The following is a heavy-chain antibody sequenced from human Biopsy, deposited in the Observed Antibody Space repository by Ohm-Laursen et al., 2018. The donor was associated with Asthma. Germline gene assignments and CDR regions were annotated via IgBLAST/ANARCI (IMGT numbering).Heavy chain of an antibody. CDR3: GRDMGGFGSGWFPVEF. Sequence: SLRLSCAASGFIFDGYGMSWVRQAPGKGLDWVSGINWNGGSTGYADSVKGRFTISRDNAKNSLYLQMNSLRAEHTALYHFGRDMGGFGSGWFPVEFWGQGTLVTVSS. CDR2: INWNGGST. CDR1: GFIFDGYG. J-gene: IGHJ4*02. D-gene: IGHD6-19*01. V-gene: IGHV3-20*01.